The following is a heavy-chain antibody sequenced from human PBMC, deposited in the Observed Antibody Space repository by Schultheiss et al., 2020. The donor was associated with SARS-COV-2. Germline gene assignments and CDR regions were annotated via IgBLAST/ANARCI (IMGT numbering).Heavy chain of an antibody. D-gene: IGHD6-6*01. CDR3: ARGRIAARPHYYYYMDV. Sequence: GSLRLSCTVSGGSISSGGYYWSWIRQHPGKGLEWIGNIYYSGSTNYNPSLKSRVTISVDTSKNQFSLKLSSVTAADTAVYYCARGRIAARPHYYYYMDVWGKGTTVTVSS. CDR2: IYYSGST. V-gene: IGHV4-61*08. J-gene: IGHJ6*03. CDR1: GGSISSGGYY.